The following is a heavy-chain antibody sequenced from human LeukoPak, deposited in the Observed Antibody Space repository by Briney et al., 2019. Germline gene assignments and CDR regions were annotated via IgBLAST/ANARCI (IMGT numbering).Heavy chain of an antibody. CDR1: DGSISGGTYY. D-gene: IGHD2-15*01. Sequence: SETLSLTCTVSDGSISGGTYYWGWIRQPPGKGLEWIGTVSYSGSTYYNPSLNSRVTVSLDTSKNQFSLTVTSVTAADTAVYYCARRYCSGGHCYYFDSWGQGTLVTVSS. CDR3: ARRYCSGGHCYYFDS. CDR2: VSYSGST. V-gene: IGHV4-39*01. J-gene: IGHJ4*02.